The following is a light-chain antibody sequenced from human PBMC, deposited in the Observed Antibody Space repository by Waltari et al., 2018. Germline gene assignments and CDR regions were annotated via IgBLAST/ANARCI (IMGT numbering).Light chain of an antibody. Sequence: QSALTQPASVSGSPGQSTTISCTGTSNDVGYSSLVSWYQQHPGKAPKLIIYDVTKRPSGVSDRFSGSKSGNTAFLTISGLQAEDEADYHCCTYAGSSTYAFGTGTTVSVL. CDR3: CTYAGSSTYA. V-gene: IGLV2-23*02. CDR1: SNDVGYSSL. CDR2: DVT. J-gene: IGLJ1*01.